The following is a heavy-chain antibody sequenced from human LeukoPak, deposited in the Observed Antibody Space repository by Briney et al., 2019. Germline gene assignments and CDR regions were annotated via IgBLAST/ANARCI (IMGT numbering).Heavy chain of an antibody. Sequence: VSVKVSCKASGYTFTSYYMHWVRQAPGQGLEWMGIINPSGGSTSYAQKFQGRVTMTSDMSTSTVYMELSSLRSEDTAVYYCARDGSPYYYYMDVWGKGTTVTVSS. J-gene: IGHJ6*03. CDR3: ARDGSPYYYYMDV. V-gene: IGHV1-46*01. CDR2: INPSGGST. CDR1: GYTFTSYY.